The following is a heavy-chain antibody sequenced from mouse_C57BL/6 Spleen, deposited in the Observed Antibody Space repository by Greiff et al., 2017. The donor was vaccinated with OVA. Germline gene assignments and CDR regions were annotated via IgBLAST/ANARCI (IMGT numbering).Heavy chain of an antibody. V-gene: IGHV1-18*01. J-gene: IGHJ2*01. D-gene: IGHD1-1*01. Sequence: EVQLQQSGPELVKPGASVKIPCKASGYTFTDYNMDWVKQSHGKSLEWIGDINPNNGGTIYNQKFKDKATLTVDKSSSTAYMELRSLTSEDTAVDYCARASDYYGSSYFDYWGQGTTLTVSS. CDR1: GYTFTDYN. CDR3: ARASDYYGSSYFDY. CDR2: INPNNGGT.